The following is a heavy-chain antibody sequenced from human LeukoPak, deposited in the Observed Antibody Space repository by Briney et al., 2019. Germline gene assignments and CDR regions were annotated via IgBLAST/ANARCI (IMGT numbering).Heavy chain of an antibody. D-gene: IGHD6-13*01. CDR3: ARDAAGRDLDF. J-gene: IGHJ4*02. V-gene: IGHV1-18*01. Sequence: GASVKVSCKTSGYTFIEYGISWVRQAPGQGFEWIGEFRPYNGDTDYAQKFQGRVTMTKDTSTSTAYMDLTSLRYDDTAVYYCARDAAGRDLDFWGQGTPVTVSS. CDR1: GYTFIEYG. CDR2: FRPYNGDT.